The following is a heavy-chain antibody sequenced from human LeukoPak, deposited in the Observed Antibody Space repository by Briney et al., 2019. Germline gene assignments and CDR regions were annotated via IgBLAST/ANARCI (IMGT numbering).Heavy chain of an antibody. V-gene: IGHV1-8*01. CDR1: GYTFTSYD. J-gene: IGHJ5*02. Sequence: ASVKFSCKASGYTFTSYDINWVRQATGQGLEWMGWMNPNSGNTGYPQKFQGRVTMTRNTSISTAYMELSSLRSEDTAVYYCARGSVSSGWYWFDPWGQGTLVTVSS. CDR2: MNPNSGNT. CDR3: ARGSVSSGWYWFDP. D-gene: IGHD6-19*01.